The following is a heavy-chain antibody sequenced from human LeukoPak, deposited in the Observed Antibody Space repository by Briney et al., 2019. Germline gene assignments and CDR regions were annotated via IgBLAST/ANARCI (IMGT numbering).Heavy chain of an antibody. CDR2: INSDGSWT. CDR1: GNYW. Sequence: QTGGSLRLSCAASGNYWMHWVRQAPGKGLVWVSHINSDGSWTSYADSVKGRFTISRDGSNNTLYLQMNSLRAEDTAVYYCAKAALVSTYYFDYWGQGTLVTVSS. J-gene: IGHJ4*02. CDR3: AKAALVSTYYFDY. V-gene: IGHV3-74*01.